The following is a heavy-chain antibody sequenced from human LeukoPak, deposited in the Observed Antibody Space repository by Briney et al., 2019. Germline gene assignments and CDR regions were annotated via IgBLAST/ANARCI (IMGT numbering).Heavy chain of an antibody. CDR1: GYSFTSYW. V-gene: IGHV5-51*01. J-gene: IGHJ4*02. D-gene: IGHD6-13*01. CDR2: IYPGDSDT. CDR3: ARRSRSSSWRPTQYYFDY. Sequence: GESLKISCKGSGYSFTSYWIGWVRQMPGKGLEWMGIIYPGDSDTRYSPSFQGQVTISADKSISTAYLQWSSLKASDTAMYYCARRSRSSSWRPTQYYFDYWGQGTLVTVSS.